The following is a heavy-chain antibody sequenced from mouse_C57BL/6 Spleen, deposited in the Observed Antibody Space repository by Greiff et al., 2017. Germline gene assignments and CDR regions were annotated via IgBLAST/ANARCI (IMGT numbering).Heavy chain of an antibody. CDR3: ASPLYYGSSHWYFDV. CDR1: GYTFTSYG. V-gene: IGHV1-53*01. CDR2: ITPSNGGT. Sequence: QVQLQQPGAELVKPGASVKLSCKASGYTFTSYGMHWVKQRPGQGLEWIGNITPSNGGTNYNEKFKSKATLTVDKASSTAYMQLSILTSEDSALYYCASPLYYGSSHWYFDVWGTGTTVTVSS. D-gene: IGHD1-1*01. J-gene: IGHJ1*03.